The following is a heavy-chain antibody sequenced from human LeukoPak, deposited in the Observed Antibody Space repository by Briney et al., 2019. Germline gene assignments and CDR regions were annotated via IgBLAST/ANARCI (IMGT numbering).Heavy chain of an antibody. CDR3: ARRTYTNNYYFDY. J-gene: IGHJ4*02. D-gene: IGHD1-1*01. V-gene: IGHV4-39*01. CDR2: IYYSGTT. Sequence: SETLSLTCTVSGYFISGSSYYWGRIRQSPGKGLEWIGNIYYSGTTHFNPSLHSRVTISVDTSKNQFSLKLTSVTAADTALYFCARRTYTNNYYFDYWGQGTLVTVSS. CDR1: GYFISGSSYY.